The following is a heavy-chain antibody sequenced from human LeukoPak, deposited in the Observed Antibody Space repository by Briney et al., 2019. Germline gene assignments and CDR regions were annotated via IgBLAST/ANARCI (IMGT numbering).Heavy chain of an antibody. CDR1: GFIFNNYN. J-gene: IGHJ4*02. D-gene: IGHD2-2*01. CDR3: AVPYCSSTSCPEGY. CDR2: ISSGSSTI. V-gene: IGHV3-48*01. Sequence: GGSLRLSCAASGFIFNNYNMNWVRQAPGKGLEWVSYISSGSSTIYYADSVKGRFTISRDNAKNSLYLQMNSLRAEDTAVYYCAVPYCSSTSCPEGYWGQGTLVTVSS.